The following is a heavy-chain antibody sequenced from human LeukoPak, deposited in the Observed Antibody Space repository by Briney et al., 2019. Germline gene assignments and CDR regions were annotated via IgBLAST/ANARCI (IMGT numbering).Heavy chain of an antibody. D-gene: IGHD3-10*01. CDR1: GFTFSSYG. CDR3: AKDRGIISDY. V-gene: IGHV3-30*18. Sequence: GRSLRLSCAASGFTFSSYGMHWVRQAPGKGLEWVAVISYDGSNKYYADSVKGRFTISRDNSKNTLYLQMNSLRAEDTAVYYCAKDRGIISDYWGQGILVTVSS. CDR2: ISYDGSNK. J-gene: IGHJ4*02.